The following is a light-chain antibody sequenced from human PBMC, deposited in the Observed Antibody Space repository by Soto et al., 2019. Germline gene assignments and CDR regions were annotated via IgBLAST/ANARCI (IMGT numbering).Light chain of an antibody. J-gene: IGKJ1*01. CDR2: SAS. V-gene: IGKV1-6*01. CDR1: QLIRND. CDR3: LQDYNYPQT. Sequence: IPMTQSPSSLSASVGERVTITCRASQLIRNDLGWYQQKPGEVPRLLIYSASTLQSGVPSRSSGSASGTDFTLTISSLQPEDSATYYCLQDYNYPQTFGQGTKVEIK.